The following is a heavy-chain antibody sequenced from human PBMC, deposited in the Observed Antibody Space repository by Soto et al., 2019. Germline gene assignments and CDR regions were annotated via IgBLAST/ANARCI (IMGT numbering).Heavy chain of an antibody. J-gene: IGHJ6*02. V-gene: IGHV3-30*18. CDR1: GFTFSSYD. D-gene: IGHD2-21*02. CDR2: ISYDGSNK. CDR3: AKVHCGGDCYSGGGQWIFDTQYAMDV. Sequence: QVQLVESGGGVVQPGRSLRLSCAASGFTFSSYDMHWVRQAPGKGLEWVAVISYDGSNKYYADSVKGRFTISRDNSKNTLYLQMNSLRADDTAVYYCAKVHCGGDCYSGGGQWIFDTQYAMDVCGQGTTVTVSS.